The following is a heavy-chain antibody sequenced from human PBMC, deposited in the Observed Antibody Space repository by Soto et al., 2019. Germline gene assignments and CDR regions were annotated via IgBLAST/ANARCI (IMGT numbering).Heavy chain of an antibody. D-gene: IGHD5-12*01. J-gene: IGHJ4*02. CDR3: ARDHDEDFGYDLDYFDF. V-gene: IGHV3-9*01. CDR1: GFTFDNYA. CDR2: INWNRVPF. Sequence: EAQLVESGGGLVQPGRSLRLYCAASGFTFDNYAMHWVRQGPGKGLEWVSGINWNRVPFDYADSVKGRFTISRDNAKNSLYLQMDSLRPEDTAFYYCARDHDEDFGYDLDYFDFWGRGTLVTVSS.